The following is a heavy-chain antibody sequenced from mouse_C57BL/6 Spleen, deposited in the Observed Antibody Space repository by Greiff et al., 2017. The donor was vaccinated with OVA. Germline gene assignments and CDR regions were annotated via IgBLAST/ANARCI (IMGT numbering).Heavy chain of an antibody. Sequence: QVQLKQPGAELVKPGASVKLSCKASGYTFTSYWMHWVKQRPGQGLEWIGMIHPNSGSTNYNEKFKSKATLTVDKSSSTAYMQLSSLTSEDSAVYYCARIRDVGDGYYFAWFAYWGQGTLVTVSA. CDR1: GYTFTSYW. V-gene: IGHV1-64*01. J-gene: IGHJ3*01. CDR3: ARIRDVGDGYYFAWFAY. D-gene: IGHD2-3*01. CDR2: IHPNSGST.